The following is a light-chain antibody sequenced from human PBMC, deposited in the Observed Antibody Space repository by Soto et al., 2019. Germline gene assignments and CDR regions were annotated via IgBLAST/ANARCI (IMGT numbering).Light chain of an antibody. CDR3: QSYDNSLNGYV. CDR2: RDT. J-gene: IGLJ1*01. V-gene: IGLV1-40*01. Sequence: LTQPHSVSESPGKTVTISCTRSSGSIASNYVQWYQQFPGAAPKLLIYRDTHRPSGIPNRFSGSKSGTSASLAIFGLQPGDEADYYCQSYDNSLNGYVFGTGTKLTVL. CDR1: SGSIASNY.